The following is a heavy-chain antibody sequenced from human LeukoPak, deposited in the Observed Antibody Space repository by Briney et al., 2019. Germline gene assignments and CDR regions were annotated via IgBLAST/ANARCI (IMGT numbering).Heavy chain of an antibody. CDR1: GFPLSSSY. CDR3: ARDSRDGYYYVGTDY. D-gene: IGHD5-24*01. CDR2: ISGGDNT. V-gene: IGHV3-53*04. Sequence: GGSLRLSCAASGFPLSSSYMNRVRRAPGKGLEWVSLISGGDNTYYADSVKGRFTISRHNSKNTLYLEMNSLRVEDTAVYCCARDSRDGYYYVGTDYWGQGTLVTVSS. J-gene: IGHJ4*02.